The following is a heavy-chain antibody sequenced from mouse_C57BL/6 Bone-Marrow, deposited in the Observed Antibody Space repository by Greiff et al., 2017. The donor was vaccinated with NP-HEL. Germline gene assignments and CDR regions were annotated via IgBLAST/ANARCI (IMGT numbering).Heavy chain of an antibody. Sequence: VQLQQSGPELVKPGASVKISCKASGYAFSSSWMNWVKQRPGKGLEWIGRIYPGDGDTNYTGKLKGKATLTADNSSSTAYMQLSSLTSRDSAVYCCARGEGYWGQGTTLTVSS. CDR1: GYAFSSSW. CDR3: ARGEGY. J-gene: IGHJ2*01. V-gene: IGHV1-82*01. CDR2: IYPGDGDT.